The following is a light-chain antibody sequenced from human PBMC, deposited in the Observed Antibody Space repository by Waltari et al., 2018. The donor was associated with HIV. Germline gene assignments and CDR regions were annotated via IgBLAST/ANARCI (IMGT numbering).Light chain of an antibody. V-gene: IGLV1-47*01. CDR2: RNN. Sequence: QSVLTQPPSASGTPGQRVTFPCSGSSSNIGSNYVYWYQQFPGTAPKLLIYRNNQRPSGVPDRFSASKSGTSASLAISGLRSEDEADYYCATWDDSLSGWVFGGGTKLTVL. CDR3: ATWDDSLSGWV. J-gene: IGLJ3*02. CDR1: SSNIGSNY.